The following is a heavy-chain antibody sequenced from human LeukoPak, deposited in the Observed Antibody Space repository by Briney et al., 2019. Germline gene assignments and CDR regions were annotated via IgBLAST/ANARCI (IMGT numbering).Heavy chain of an antibody. CDR2: IYYSGST. CDR1: GGSISSYY. V-gene: IGHV4-59*01. J-gene: IGHJ4*02. Sequence: SETLSLTCTVSGGSISSYYWSWIRQPPGKGLEWIGYIYYSGSTNYNPSLKSRVTISVDTSKNQFSLKLSSVTAADTAVYYCARLRYSSSWTFDYWGQGTLVTVSS. D-gene: IGHD6-13*01. CDR3: ARLRYSSSWTFDY.